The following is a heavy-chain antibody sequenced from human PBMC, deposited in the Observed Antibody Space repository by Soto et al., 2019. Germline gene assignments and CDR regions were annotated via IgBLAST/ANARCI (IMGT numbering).Heavy chain of an antibody. CDR1: GYTFTSYY. Sequence: ASVKVSCKASGYTFTSYYMHWVRQAPGQGLEWMGIINPSGGSTSYAQKFQGRVTMTRDTSTSTVYMELSSLRSEDTAVYYCTREVVGDYDILTGYYRPNYGMDVWGQGTTVPVSS. CDR2: INPSGGST. CDR3: TREVVGDYDILTGYYRPNYGMDV. J-gene: IGHJ6*02. D-gene: IGHD3-9*01. V-gene: IGHV1-46*01.